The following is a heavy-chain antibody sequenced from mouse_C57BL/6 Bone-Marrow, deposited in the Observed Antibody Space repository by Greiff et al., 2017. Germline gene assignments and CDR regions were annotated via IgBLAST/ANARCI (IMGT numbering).Heavy chain of an antibody. CDR2: IYPGGGYT. CDR3: ARSSSLWAWFAY. CDR1: GYTFTNYW. Sequence: VQMQQSGAELVRPGTSVKMSCKASGYTFTNYWIGWAKQRPGHGLEWIGDIYPGGGYTNYNEKFKGKATLTADKSSSTAYMQFSSLTSADSAIYYCARSSSLWAWFAYWGQGTLVTVSA. D-gene: IGHD1-1*02. V-gene: IGHV1-63*01. J-gene: IGHJ3*01.